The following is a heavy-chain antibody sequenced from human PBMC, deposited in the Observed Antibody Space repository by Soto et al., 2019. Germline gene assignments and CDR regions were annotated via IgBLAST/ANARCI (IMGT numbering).Heavy chain of an antibody. J-gene: IGHJ4*02. CDR3: ARGSPLMVRGKCDY. V-gene: IGHV1-2*04. Sequence: QVQLVQSGAEVKKPGASVKVSCKASGYPFTGDYMHWVRQAPGQGLEWMGWINPNSGATNYAQKFQGWVTMTRDTSITTAYMELSRLRSDDTAVYYCARGSPLMVRGKCDYWGQGTLVTV. D-gene: IGHD3-10*01. CDR2: INPNSGAT. CDR1: GYPFTGDY.